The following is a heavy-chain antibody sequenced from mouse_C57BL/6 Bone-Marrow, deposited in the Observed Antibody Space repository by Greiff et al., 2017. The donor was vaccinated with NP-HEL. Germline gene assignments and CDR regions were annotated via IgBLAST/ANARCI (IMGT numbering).Heavy chain of an antibody. J-gene: IGHJ4*01. CDR1: GYSITSDY. Sequence: DVHLVESGPGLAKPSQTLSLPCSVTGYSITSDYWNWIRKFPGNKLEYMGYISYSGSTYYNPSLKSRISITRDTSKNQYYLQLNSVTTEDTATYYCARSPLWLRRNYYAMDYWGQGTSVTVSS. V-gene: IGHV3-8*01. D-gene: IGHD2-2*01. CDR2: ISYSGST. CDR3: ARSPLWLRRNYYAMDY.